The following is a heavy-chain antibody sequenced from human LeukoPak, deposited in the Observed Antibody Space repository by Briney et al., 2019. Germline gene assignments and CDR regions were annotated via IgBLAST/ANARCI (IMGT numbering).Heavy chain of an antibody. CDR2: INPNSGGT. V-gene: IGHV1-2*02. J-gene: IGHJ4*02. CDR3: ATSNYYDSSGYHDY. D-gene: IGHD3-22*01. Sequence: ASVKVSCKASGYTFTGYYMHWVRQAPGQGLEWMGWINPNSGGTNYAQKFQERVTITRDMSTSTAYMELSSLRSDDTAVYYCATSNYYDSSGYHDYWGQGTLVTVSS. CDR1: GYTFTGYY.